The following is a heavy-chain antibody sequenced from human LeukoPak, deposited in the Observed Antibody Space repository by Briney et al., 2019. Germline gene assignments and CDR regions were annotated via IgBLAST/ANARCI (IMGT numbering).Heavy chain of an antibody. J-gene: IGHJ5*02. D-gene: IGHD2-15*01. CDR3: ARGCSGGSCKEPKIDP. CDR1: GFTFSSYW. CDR2: IKQDGSEK. V-gene: IGHV3-7*01. Sequence: GGSLRLSCAASGFTFSSYWMSWVRQAPGKGLEWVANIKQDGSEKDYVDSVKGRFTIFRDNAKNSLYLQMNSLRAEDTAVYYCARGCSGGSCKEPKIDPWGQGTLVTVSS.